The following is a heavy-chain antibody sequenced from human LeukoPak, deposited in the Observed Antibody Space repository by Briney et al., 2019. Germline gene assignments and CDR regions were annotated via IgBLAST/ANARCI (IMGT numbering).Heavy chain of an antibody. D-gene: IGHD2-2*01. CDR2: ISWDGGST. CDR3: AKGLREYQLLPFDY. CDR1: GFTFDDYT. V-gene: IGHV3-43*01. J-gene: IGHJ4*02. Sequence: GGCLRLSCAASGFTFDDYTMHWVRQAPEKGLEWVSLISWDGGSTYYADSVKGRFTISRDNSKNSLYLQMNSLRTEDTALYYCAKGLREYQLLPFDYWGQGTLVTVSS.